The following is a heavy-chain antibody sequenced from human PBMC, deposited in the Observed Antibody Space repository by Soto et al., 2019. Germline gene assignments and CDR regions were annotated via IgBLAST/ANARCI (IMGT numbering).Heavy chain of an antibody. CDR2: IYYSGST. CDR1: GGSISSYY. Sequence: SETLSLTCTVCGGSISSYYWSWIRQPPGKGLEWIGYIYYSGSTNYNPSLKSRVTISVDTSKNQFSLKLSSVTAADTAVYYCARERYCSGGSCYPYYYGMDVWGQGTTVTVSS. CDR3: ARERYCSGGSCYPYYYGMDV. V-gene: IGHV4-59*01. J-gene: IGHJ6*02. D-gene: IGHD2-15*01.